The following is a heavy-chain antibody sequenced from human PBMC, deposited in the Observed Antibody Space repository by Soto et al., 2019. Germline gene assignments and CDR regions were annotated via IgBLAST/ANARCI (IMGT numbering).Heavy chain of an antibody. D-gene: IGHD3-10*01. J-gene: IGHJ4*02. CDR2: INPSGGST. V-gene: IGHV1-46*01. Sequence: ASVKVSCKTSGYTFTRYYMHWGRHTPGQGLEWMGIINPSGGSTSYAQKFQGRVTMTRDTSTSTVYMELSSLRSEDTAVYYCASYYGSGRPFHSFDYWGQGTLVTVSS. CDR3: ASYYGSGRPFHSFDY. CDR1: GYTFTRYY.